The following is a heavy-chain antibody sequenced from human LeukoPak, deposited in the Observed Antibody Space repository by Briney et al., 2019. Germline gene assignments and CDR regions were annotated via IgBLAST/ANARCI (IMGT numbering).Heavy chain of an antibody. CDR3: AKDEVWGSYRPDAFDI. Sequence: GGSLRLSCAASGFTFSSYWMSWVRQAPGKGLEWVANIKQDGSEKYYVDSVKGRFTISRDNSKNTLYLQMNSLRAEDTAVYYCAKDEVWGSYRPDAFDIWGQGTMVTVSS. CDR2: IKQDGSEK. V-gene: IGHV3-7*03. D-gene: IGHD3-16*02. CDR1: GFTFSSYW. J-gene: IGHJ3*02.